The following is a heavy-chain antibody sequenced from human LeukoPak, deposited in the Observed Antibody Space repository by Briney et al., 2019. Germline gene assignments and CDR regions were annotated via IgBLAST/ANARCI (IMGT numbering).Heavy chain of an antibody. Sequence: SQTLSLTCAISGDSVSSNNAAWHWIRQSPSRGLKWLGRTYYRSKWSNDYAVSVKSRITINPDTSKNQFSLQLNSLTPEDTAVYYCAREGGYYYYIDVWGKGTTVTVSS. D-gene: IGHD3-16*01. CDR1: GDSVSSNNAA. J-gene: IGHJ6*03. CDR2: TYYRSKWSN. V-gene: IGHV6-1*01. CDR3: AREGGYYYYIDV.